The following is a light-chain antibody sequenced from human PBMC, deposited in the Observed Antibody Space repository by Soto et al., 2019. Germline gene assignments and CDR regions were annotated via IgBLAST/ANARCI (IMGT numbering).Light chain of an antibody. Sequence: EIVLTQSPGTLSLSPGERATLSCRASQSVTSSYLAWYQQKPGQAPRLLIYGASSRATGIPDRFSGSGSVTDFTLTINRLKPEDFAVYYCQQYGSSPRTFGQGTKLEIK. J-gene: IGKJ2*01. CDR2: GAS. CDR3: QQYGSSPRT. V-gene: IGKV3-20*01. CDR1: QSVTSSY.